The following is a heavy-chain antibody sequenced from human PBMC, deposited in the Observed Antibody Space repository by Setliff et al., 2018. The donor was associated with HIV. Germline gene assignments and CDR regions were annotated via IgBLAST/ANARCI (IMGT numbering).Heavy chain of an antibody. CDR3: ARVEYYYDSSGYYYDY. Sequence: GASVKVSCKASGYTFTSYYMHWVRQAPGQGLEWMGIINPSGGSTSYAQKFQGRGTMTRDTSTSTVYMELSSLRSEDTAVYYCARVEYYYDSSGYYYDYWGQGTLVTVSS. CDR2: INPSGGST. D-gene: IGHD3-22*01. CDR1: GYTFTSYY. V-gene: IGHV1-46*01. J-gene: IGHJ4*02.